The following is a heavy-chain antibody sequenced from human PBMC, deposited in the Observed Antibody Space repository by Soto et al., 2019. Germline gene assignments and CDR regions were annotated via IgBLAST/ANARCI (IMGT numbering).Heavy chain of an antibody. V-gene: IGHV1-69*12. CDR3: ARESRYCSGGSCYFLPGIDY. CDR2: IIPIFGTA. J-gene: IGHJ4*02. Sequence: QVQLVQSGAEVKKPGSSVKVSCKASGGTFSSYAISWVRQAPGQGLEWMGGIIPIFGTANYAQKFQGRVTITADDSPSTAYMELSSLRSEDTAVYYCARESRYCSGGSCYFLPGIDYWGQGTLVTVSS. CDR1: GGTFSSYA. D-gene: IGHD2-15*01.